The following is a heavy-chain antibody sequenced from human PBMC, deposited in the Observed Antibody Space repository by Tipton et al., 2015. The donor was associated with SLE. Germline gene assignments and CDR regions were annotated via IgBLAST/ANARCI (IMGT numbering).Heavy chain of an antibody. Sequence: GSLRLSCAASGFTFSSYEMNWVRQAPGKGLEWVSYISSSGSTIYYADSVKGRFTISRDNAKNSLYLQMNSLRAEDTAVYYCAKVRRAAAGPRDGMDVWGQGTTVTVSS. CDR3: AKVRRAAAGPRDGMDV. CDR2: ISSSGSTI. CDR1: GFTFSSYE. D-gene: IGHD6-13*01. V-gene: IGHV3-48*03. J-gene: IGHJ6*02.